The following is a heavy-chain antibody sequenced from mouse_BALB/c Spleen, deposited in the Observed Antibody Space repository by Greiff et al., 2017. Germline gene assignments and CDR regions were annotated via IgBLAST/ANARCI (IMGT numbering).Heavy chain of an antibody. CDR1: GYTFTSYW. CDR2: IYPGSGST. J-gene: IGHJ3*01. Sequence: LQQPGSELVRPGASVKLSCKASGYTFTSYWMHWVKQRPGQGLEWIGNIYPGSGSTNYDEKFKGKATLTSDKSSSTAYMELSSLTSEDSAVYYCARGGGNYGGFAYWGQGTLVTVSA. D-gene: IGHD2-1*01. V-gene: IGHV1S22*01. CDR3: ARGGGNYGGFAY.